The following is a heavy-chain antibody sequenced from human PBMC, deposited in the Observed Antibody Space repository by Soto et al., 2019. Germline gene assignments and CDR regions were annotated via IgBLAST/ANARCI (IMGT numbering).Heavy chain of an antibody. V-gene: IGHV4-59*01. CDR3: ARVGDPHSTYAMDG. CDR1: GGSFTTYY. CDR2: IYPSGST. Sequence: QVQLQESGPGLVKPSETLSLSCSVSGGSFTTYYWSWIRQPPGKGLEWVGYIYPSGSTNYNPSLNSRVPIXVXTXXNQVSLKLSSVTAADTAVYYCARVGDPHSTYAMDGWGQGTTVTVSS. J-gene: IGHJ6*02.